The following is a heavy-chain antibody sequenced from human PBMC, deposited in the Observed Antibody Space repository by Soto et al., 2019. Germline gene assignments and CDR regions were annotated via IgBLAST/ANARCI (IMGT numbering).Heavy chain of an antibody. J-gene: IGHJ6*02. Sequence: QVQLQESGPGLVKPSQTLSLTCTVSGGSISSGGYYWSWIRQHPGKGLEWIGYIYYSGSTYYNPSPKSXXTXSGXTSKNQFSLKLSSVTAADTAVYYCARVATSSTMDVWGQGTTVTVSS. CDR3: ARVATSSTMDV. V-gene: IGHV4-31*03. CDR1: GGSISSGGYY. CDR2: IYYSGST. D-gene: IGHD6-6*01.